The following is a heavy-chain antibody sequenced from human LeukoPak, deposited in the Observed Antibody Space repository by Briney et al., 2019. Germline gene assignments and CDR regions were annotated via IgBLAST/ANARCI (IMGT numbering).Heavy chain of an antibody. Sequence: SETLSLTCAVSGGSISSSNWWSWVRQPPGKGLEWIGEIYHSGSTNYNPSLKSRVTMSVDTSKNQFSLKLSSVTAADTAVYYCARDHGHYYDSSGYYVGPYYFDYWGQGTLVTVSS. CDR3: ARDHGHYYDSSGYYVGPYYFDY. V-gene: IGHV4-4*02. CDR2: IYHSGST. D-gene: IGHD3-22*01. J-gene: IGHJ4*02. CDR1: GGSISSSNW.